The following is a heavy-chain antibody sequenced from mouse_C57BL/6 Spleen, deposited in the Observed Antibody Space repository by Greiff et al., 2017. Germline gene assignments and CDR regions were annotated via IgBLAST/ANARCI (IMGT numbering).Heavy chain of an antibody. Sequence: QVQLQQPGAELVRPGSSVKLSCKASGYTFTSYWMDWVKQRPGQGLEWIGNIYPSDSETHYNQKFKDKATLTVDKSSSTAYMQLSSLTSEDSAVYYCARGDQLGYFDYWGQGTTLTVSS. V-gene: IGHV1-61*01. D-gene: IGHD4-1*02. CDR1: GYTFTSYW. CDR2: IYPSDSET. J-gene: IGHJ2*01. CDR3: ARGDQLGYFDY.